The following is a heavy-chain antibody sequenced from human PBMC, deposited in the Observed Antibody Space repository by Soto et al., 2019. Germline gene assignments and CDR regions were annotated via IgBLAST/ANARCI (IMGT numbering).Heavy chain of an antibody. CDR1: GFTFSSNS. CDR2: ISSSSSTI. CDR3: ARVIWSGHLTSDL. J-gene: IGHJ5*02. D-gene: IGHD3-3*01. V-gene: IGHV3-48*02. Sequence: EVQVVESGGDLVQPGGSLRLSCAASGFTFSSNSMNWVRQAPGKGLEWISYISSSSSTIYADSVKGRVTISRDNAKNSLYLQMNSLRDEATAVYYWARVIWSGHLTSDLWGQGTLVIVS.